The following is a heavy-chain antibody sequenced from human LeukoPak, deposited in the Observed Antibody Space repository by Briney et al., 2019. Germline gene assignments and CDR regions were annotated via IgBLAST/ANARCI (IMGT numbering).Heavy chain of an antibody. CDR2: IYHSGST. CDR1: GGSISSGGYY. CDR3: ARTAADRGFDP. Sequence: SQTLSLTCTVSGGSISSGGYYWSWIRQPPGKGLEWIGYIYHSGSTYYNPSLKSRVTISVDRSKNQFSLKLSSVTAADTAVYYCARTAADRGFDPWGQGTLVTVSS. D-gene: IGHD2-2*01. J-gene: IGHJ5*02. V-gene: IGHV4-30-2*01.